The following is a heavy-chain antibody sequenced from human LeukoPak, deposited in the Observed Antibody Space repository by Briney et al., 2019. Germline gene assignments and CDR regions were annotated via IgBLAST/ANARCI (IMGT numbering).Heavy chain of an antibody. Sequence: SETLSLTCTVSAGSVSSSSYYWGWIRQPPGKGLEWIASIRYSGNTFYHPALKSRVTISVHTSKNQFSLRLNYVTAADTAVYYCARQPQSEYSYGFEDHWGQGILVTVSS. D-gene: IGHD5-18*01. CDR2: IRYSGNT. CDR3: ARQPQSEYSYGFEDH. CDR1: AGSVSSSSYY. J-gene: IGHJ4*02. V-gene: IGHV4-39*01.